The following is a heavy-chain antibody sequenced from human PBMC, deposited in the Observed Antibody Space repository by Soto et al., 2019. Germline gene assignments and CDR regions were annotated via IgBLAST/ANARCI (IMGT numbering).Heavy chain of an antibody. J-gene: IGHJ5*02. Sequence: PRGPLRPSCAAPAFTFSNALMNWVRQAPRKGLEWVGRIKSKTDGWTTDYAAPVKGRFTISRDDSKNTLYLQMNSLKTEDTAVYYCTTLGLYGRLDPWGQGTLVTVS. CDR2: IKSKTDGWTT. CDR3: TTLGLYGRLDP. D-gene: IGHD4-17*01. V-gene: IGHV3-15*07. CDR1: AFTFSNAL.